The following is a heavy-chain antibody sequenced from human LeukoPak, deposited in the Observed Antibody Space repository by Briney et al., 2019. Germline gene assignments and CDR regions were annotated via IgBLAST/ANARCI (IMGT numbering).Heavy chain of an antibody. CDR1: GFTFSSYA. CDR3: AREDPNCSSASCYYYYGMDV. Sequence: PGGSLRLSCAASGFTFSSYAISWVRQAPGEGLEWVSSISGGGGNIYYADSVKGRFTISRDNAKNSLYLQMNSLRAEDTAVYYCAREDPNCSSASCYYYYGMDVWGQGTTVTVSS. V-gene: IGHV3-21*01. D-gene: IGHD2-2*01. CDR2: ISGGGGNI. J-gene: IGHJ6*02.